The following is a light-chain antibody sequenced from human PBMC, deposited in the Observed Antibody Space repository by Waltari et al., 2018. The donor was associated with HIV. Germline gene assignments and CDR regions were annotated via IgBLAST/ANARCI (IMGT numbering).Light chain of an antibody. J-gene: IGKJ2*01. Sequence: DTQMTQSPSSLSASVGDRVTITCRASQSIGSFLNWYHHRPGRGPKLLISAASSLQSGGPFRFKGRVSGTDFTLIISNLQPEDLGAYYCLQTYSTPPTFGQGTKLEIK. CDR2: AAS. V-gene: IGKV1-39*01. CDR1: QSIGSF. CDR3: LQTYSTPPT.